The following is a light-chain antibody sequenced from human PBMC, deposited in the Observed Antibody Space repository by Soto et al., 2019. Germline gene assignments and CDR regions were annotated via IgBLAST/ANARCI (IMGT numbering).Light chain of an antibody. CDR3: QQYNSYSWT. V-gene: IGKV3-20*01. CDR2: GAS. Sequence: EIVLTQSPGTLSLSPGERATLSCRASQSVRSSYLAWYRQKPGQAPRLLIYGASSRATGIPDRFSGSGSGTDFTLTISRLEPEDFATYYCQQYNSYSWTFGQGTKVEAK. CDR1: QSVRSSY. J-gene: IGKJ1*01.